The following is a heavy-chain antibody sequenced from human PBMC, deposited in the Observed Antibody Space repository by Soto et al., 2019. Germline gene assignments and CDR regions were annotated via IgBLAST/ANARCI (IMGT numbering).Heavy chain of an antibody. CDR1: GGSINTFY. J-gene: IGHJ4*02. D-gene: IGHD5-12*01. CDR2: IFSSGST. Sequence: SLTCTVSGGSINTFYWSWVRQPAGKGLEWIGRIFSSGSTSFNPSLESRVAMSVDTSKNHFSLNLSFVTAADMAVYYCAREGSYSAYNFAHGIQLWSFDFWGQGALVTVSS. CDR3: AREGSYSAYNFAHGIQLWSFDF. V-gene: IGHV4-4*07.